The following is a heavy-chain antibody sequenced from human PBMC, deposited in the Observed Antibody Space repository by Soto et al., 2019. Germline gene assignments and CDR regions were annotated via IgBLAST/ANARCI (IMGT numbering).Heavy chain of an antibody. CDR3: ARGQDYYYYYGMDV. V-gene: IGHV1-3*01. Sequence: GASVKVSCKASGYTFTSYAMHWVRQAPGQRLEWMGWINAGNGNTKYSQKFQGRVTITRDTSASTAYMELSSLRSEDTAVYYCARGQDYYYYYGMDVWGQGTTVTVSS. CDR1: GYTFTSYA. D-gene: IGHD3-10*01. CDR2: INAGNGNT. J-gene: IGHJ6*02.